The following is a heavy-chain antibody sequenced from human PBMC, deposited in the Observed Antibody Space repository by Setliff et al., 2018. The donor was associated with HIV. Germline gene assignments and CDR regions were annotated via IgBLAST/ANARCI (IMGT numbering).Heavy chain of an antibody. D-gene: IGHD2-21*01. V-gene: IGHV3-48*04. CDR2: ITSDVRTI. Sequence: GGSLRLSCEASGFSFSTHSMHWVRQVPGKGLEWVSYITSDVRTIYYADSVRGRFTISRDNAKNLVFLQMNSLRAEDTAVYYCATSIEGAFHFWGQGKMVTVSS. CDR3: ATSIEGAFHF. J-gene: IGHJ3*01. CDR1: GFSFSTHS.